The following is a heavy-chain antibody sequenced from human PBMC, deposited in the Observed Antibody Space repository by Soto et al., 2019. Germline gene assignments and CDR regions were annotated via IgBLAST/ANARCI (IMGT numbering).Heavy chain of an antibody. Sequence: EVQLLESGGGLVRPGESLRLSCAASGFNFNKYAMSWVRQAPGEGLAWVSGTSCCGGTASYADSVKGLFTIARDDAKNTLYLYMNILRVEDTAEYYCAKADGQQWLLPHLENWGRGTLVTVS. V-gene: IGHV3-23*01. CDR3: AKADGQQWLLPHLEN. CDR1: GFNFNKYA. J-gene: IGHJ4*02. D-gene: IGHD6-19*01. CDR2: TSCCGGTA.